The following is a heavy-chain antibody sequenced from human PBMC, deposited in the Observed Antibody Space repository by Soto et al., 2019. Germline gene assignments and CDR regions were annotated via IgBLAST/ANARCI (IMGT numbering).Heavy chain of an antibody. CDR3: ERHSGSLLDP. Sequence: HPGGSLRLSCAASGFRFSSYWMHWVRQGPGKGLVWVSRIDSDGSSTSYADSVKGRFTISKDNAKNTLYLQMNSLRVEDTAGYYCERHSGSLLDPWGQGTLVTVSS. D-gene: IGHD6-13*01. V-gene: IGHV3-74*01. CDR1: GFRFSSYW. CDR2: IDSDGSST. J-gene: IGHJ5*02.